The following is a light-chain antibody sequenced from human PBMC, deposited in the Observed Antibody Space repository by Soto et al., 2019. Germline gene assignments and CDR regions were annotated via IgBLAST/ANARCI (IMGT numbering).Light chain of an antibody. V-gene: IGKV1-13*02. CDR1: QGISSA. J-gene: IGKJ5*01. CDR2: DAS. CDR3: QQFNSELT. Sequence: AIQLTQSQSSLYASVGDRDTITCRASQGISSALAWYQQKPGTAPKLMIYDASSLESGVPSRFSGSGSGTDFTLTISSLQPKDFATYYCQQFNSELTIGQRTRQEIK.